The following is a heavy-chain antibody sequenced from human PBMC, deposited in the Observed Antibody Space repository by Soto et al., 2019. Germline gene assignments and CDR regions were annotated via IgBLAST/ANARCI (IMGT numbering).Heavy chain of an antibody. J-gene: IGHJ6*02. Sequence: GGSLRLSCAASGFTFSNYWMHWVRQAPGKGLVWVSRINIDGTGTTYADSVKGRFTISRDNAKNTFFLEMKNLSAEDTAVYYCARDSDAPHVWGQGTTVTVSS. CDR2: INIDGTGT. CDR1: GFTFSNYW. CDR3: ARDSDAPHV. V-gene: IGHV3-74*03.